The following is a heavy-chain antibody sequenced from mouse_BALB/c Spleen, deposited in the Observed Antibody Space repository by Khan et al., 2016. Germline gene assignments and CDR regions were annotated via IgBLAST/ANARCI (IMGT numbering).Heavy chain of an antibody. CDR3: TRGESTMIRGFAY. CDR2: IFPSDSYT. J-gene: IGHJ3*01. V-gene: IGHV1-69*02. D-gene: IGHD2-4*01. Sequence: QVQLKQSGAELVRPGASVKLSCKASGYTFTSYWINWMKQRPGQGLEWIGNIFPSDSYTNYNQKFKDKATLTVDKSSSTAYMQLSSPTSEDSAIYYCTRGESTMIRGFAYGGQGTLVTGSA. CDR1: GYTFTSYW.